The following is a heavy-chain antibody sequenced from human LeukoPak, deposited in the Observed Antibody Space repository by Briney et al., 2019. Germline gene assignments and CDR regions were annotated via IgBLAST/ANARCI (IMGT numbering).Heavy chain of an antibody. D-gene: IGHD2-2*01. V-gene: IGHV3-53*01. CDR3: ASFCSSSSCALDF. CDR1: GFTVSSNY. CDR2: IYSGGST. J-gene: IGHJ4*02. Sequence: QPGGSLRLSCAVSGFTVSSNYMNWVRQAPGKGLEWVSIIYSGGSTYYTDSVKGRFTISRDNAKNTLYLQMNSLRAEDTAVYYCASFCSSSSCALDFWGQGTLVTVSS.